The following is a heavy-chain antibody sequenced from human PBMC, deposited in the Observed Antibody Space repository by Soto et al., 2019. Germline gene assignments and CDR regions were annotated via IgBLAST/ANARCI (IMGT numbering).Heavy chain of an antibody. CDR1: GFTFSDYY. CDR2: ISSSGSTI. D-gene: IGHD2-8*01. CDR3: ARDREDIVLMVYVTRETYFDY. V-gene: IGHV3-11*01. J-gene: IGHJ4*02. Sequence: QVQLVESGGGLVKPGGSLRLSCAASGFTFSDYYMSWIRQAPGKGLEWVSYISSSGSTIYYADSVKGRFTISRDNAKNSLYLQMNSLRAEDTAVYYCARDREDIVLMVYVTRETYFDYWGQGTLVTVSS.